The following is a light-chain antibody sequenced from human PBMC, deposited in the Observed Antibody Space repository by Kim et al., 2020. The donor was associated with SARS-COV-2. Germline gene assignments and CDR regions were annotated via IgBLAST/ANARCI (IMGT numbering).Light chain of an antibody. CDR1: QNVNIY. Sequence: EIVLTQSPATLSLSPGNRATLSCRASQNVNIYLAWYQQKPGQAPRLLIYGASNRATGIPARFSGSGSGTDFALTISSLEAEDSAVYYCQQCSTGPWTFGQGTKLEI. CDR3: QQCSTGPWT. J-gene: IGKJ1*01. V-gene: IGKV3-11*01. CDR2: GAS.